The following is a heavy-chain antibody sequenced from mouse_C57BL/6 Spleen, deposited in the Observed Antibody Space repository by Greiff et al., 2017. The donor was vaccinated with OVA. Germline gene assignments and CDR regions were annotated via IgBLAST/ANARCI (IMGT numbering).Heavy chain of an antibody. V-gene: IGHV1-61*01. CDR1: GYTFTSYW. CDR2: IYPSDSET. CDR3: ARRTGTVFDY. D-gene: IGHD4-1*01. Sequence: QVQLQQSGAELVRPGSSVKLSCKASGYTFTSYWMDWVKQRPGQGLEWIGNIYPSDSETHYNQKFKDKATLTVDKSSSTAYMQLSSLTSEDSAVYYCARRTGTVFDYWGQGTTLTVSS. J-gene: IGHJ2*01.